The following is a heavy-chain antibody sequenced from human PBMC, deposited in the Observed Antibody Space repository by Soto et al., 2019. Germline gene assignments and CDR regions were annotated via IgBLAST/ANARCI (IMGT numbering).Heavy chain of an antibody. J-gene: IGHJ4*02. CDR1: GFTFRIYA. D-gene: IGHD3-22*01. Sequence: GGSLRLSSAASGFTFRIYAINWICQAPGKGLEWLSSISANGRNAYYADSVKGRFTISRDRSKNTLYLQLDSLRVEDTAIYFCAKDLSSLGWLALGAPFDSWGQGTLVTVPS. V-gene: IGHV3-23*01. CDR3: AKDLSSLGWLALGAPFDS. CDR2: ISANGRNA.